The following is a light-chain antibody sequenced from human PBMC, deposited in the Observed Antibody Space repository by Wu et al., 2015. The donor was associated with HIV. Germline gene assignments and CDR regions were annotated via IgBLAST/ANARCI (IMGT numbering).Light chain of an antibody. V-gene: IGKV1-33*01. CDR3: QHYDNLPFT. J-gene: IGKJ4*01. Sequence: DIQMTQSPSALYASVGDRVTITCQASQDISNYLSWYQHRPGKAPKLLIYGAFSLETGVPSRFSGSGSGTYFTFTISSLQPDDFATYYCQHYDNLPFTFGGGTKVEIK. CDR1: QDISNY. CDR2: GAF.